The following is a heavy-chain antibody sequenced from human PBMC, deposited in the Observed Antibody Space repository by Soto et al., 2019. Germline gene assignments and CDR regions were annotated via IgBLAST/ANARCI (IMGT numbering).Heavy chain of an antibody. CDR3: ARPWGHYNYYDYMEG. D-gene: IGHD7-27*01. CDR2: ISSSSSYI. J-gene: IGHJ6*03. CDR1: GFTFSSYS. Sequence: EVQLVESGGGLVKPGGSLRLSCAASGFTFSSYSMNWVRQAPGKGLEWVSSISSSSSYIYYADSVKGRFTISRDNAKNSLYRQMNSLRVEDTAVSYCARPWGHYNYYDYMEGWGKGTTVNVSS. V-gene: IGHV3-21*01.